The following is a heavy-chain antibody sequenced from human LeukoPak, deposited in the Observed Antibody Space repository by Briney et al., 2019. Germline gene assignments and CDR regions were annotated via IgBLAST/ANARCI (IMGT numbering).Heavy chain of an antibody. J-gene: IGHJ3*02. CDR1: GGSISSYY. V-gene: IGHV4-59*12. CDR2: IYYSGST. Sequence: SETLSLTCTVSGGSISSYYWSWIRQPPGKGLEWIGYIYYSGSTDYNPSLKSRVTISVDTSKNQFSLKLSSVTAADTAVYYCAREGVNSAFDIWGQGTMVTVSS. D-gene: IGHD3-10*01. CDR3: AREGVNSAFDI.